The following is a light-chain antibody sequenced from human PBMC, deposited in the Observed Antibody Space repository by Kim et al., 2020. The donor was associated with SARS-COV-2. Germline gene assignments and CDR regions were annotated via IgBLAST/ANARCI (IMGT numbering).Light chain of an antibody. J-gene: IGKJ4*01. CDR1: QSFSSN. V-gene: IGKV3-15*01. CDR2: GAS. CDR3: QQYNNWPPLT. Sequence: SPGGRATLSCTASQSFSSNLAWYQQKPGQAPRLLIYGASTRATGIPARFSGSGSGTEFTLTISSLQSEDFAVYYCQQYNNWPPLTFGGGTKVDIK.